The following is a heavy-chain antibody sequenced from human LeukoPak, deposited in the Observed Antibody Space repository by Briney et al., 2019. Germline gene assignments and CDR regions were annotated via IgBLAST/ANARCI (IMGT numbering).Heavy chain of an antibody. Sequence: GGSLRLSCAASGFTFSSYGMHWVRQAPGKGLEWVAVTSYDGSNKYYADSVKGRFTISRDNSKNTLYLQMNSLRAEDTAVYYCAKDQLGTAMVAPDYWGQGTLVTVSS. V-gene: IGHV3-30*18. CDR3: AKDQLGTAMVAPDY. D-gene: IGHD5-18*01. CDR2: TSYDGSNK. CDR1: GFTFSSYG. J-gene: IGHJ4*02.